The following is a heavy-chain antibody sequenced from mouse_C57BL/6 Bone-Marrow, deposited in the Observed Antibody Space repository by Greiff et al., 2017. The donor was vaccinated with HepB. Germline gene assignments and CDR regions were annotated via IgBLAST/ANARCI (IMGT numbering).Heavy chain of an antibody. D-gene: IGHD1-1*01. CDR3: TEYYGSSYGAWFAY. CDR1: GFTFSNYW. J-gene: IGHJ3*01. V-gene: IGHV6-3*01. Sequence: DVQLVESGGGLVQPGGSMKLSCVASGFTFSNYWMNWVRQSPEKGLEWVAQIRLKSDNYATHYAESVKGRFTISRDDSKSSVDLQMNNVRAEDTGIYYCTEYYGSSYGAWFAYWGQGTLVTVSA. CDR2: IRLKSDNYAT.